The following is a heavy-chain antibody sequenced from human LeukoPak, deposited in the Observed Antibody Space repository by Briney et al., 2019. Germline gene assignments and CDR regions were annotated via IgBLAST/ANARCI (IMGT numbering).Heavy chain of an antibody. D-gene: IGHD2-15*01. V-gene: IGHV3-30*04. CDR2: MSYDGSNK. CDR1: GFTFSNYA. J-gene: IGHJ5*02. Sequence: PGGSLRLSCAASGFTFSNYAMHWVRQAPGKGLEWVAVMSYDGSNKYYADSVKGRFTISRDNSKNTLYLQMNSLRAEDTAVYYCAKDGGYCSGGSCWENWFDPWGQGTLVTVSS. CDR3: AKDGGYCSGGSCWENWFDP.